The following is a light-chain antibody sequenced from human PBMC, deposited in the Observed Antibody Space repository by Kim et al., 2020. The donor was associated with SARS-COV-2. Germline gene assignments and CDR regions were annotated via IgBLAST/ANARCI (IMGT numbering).Light chain of an antibody. Sequence: GQTVRITCQGDSLRSYYASWYQQKPRHAPVLVIYGKNNRPSGIPDRFSGSSSGNTASLTITGAQAEDEADYYCNSRDSSGNHLNWVFGGGTQLTVL. V-gene: IGLV3-19*01. CDR3: NSRDSSGNHLNWV. J-gene: IGLJ3*02. CDR1: SLRSYY. CDR2: GKN.